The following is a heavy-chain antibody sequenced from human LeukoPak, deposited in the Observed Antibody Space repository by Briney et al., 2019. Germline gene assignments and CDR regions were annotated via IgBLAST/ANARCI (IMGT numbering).Heavy chain of an antibody. Sequence: ASVKVSCKASGYTFTSYDINWVRQATGQGLEWMGWMNPNSGNTGYAQKFQGRVAMTRNTSISTAYMELSSLRSEDTAVYYCARGAYYYDILTGYYYWGQGTLVTVSS. J-gene: IGHJ4*02. CDR1: GYTFTSYD. CDR3: ARGAYYYDILTGYYY. CDR2: MNPNSGNT. D-gene: IGHD3-9*01. V-gene: IGHV1-8*01.